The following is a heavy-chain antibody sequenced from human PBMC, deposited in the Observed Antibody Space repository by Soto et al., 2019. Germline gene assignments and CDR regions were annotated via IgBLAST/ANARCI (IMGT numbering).Heavy chain of an antibody. V-gene: IGHV4-39*02. Sequence: SETLSLTCTVSGGSISSSTYYWGWIRQPPGKGLEWIGTIYHSGTTYYNPSLRSRVTISVDTSKNQFSLELSSVTAADTAVYFCARDSSFMFDSVGYFDYWGQGTRVTVSS. CDR1: GGSISSSTYY. CDR2: IYHSGTT. D-gene: IGHD3-22*01. CDR3: ARDSSFMFDSVGYFDY. J-gene: IGHJ4*02.